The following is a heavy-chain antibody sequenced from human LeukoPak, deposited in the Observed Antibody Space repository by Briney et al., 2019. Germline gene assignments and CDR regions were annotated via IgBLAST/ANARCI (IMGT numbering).Heavy chain of an antibody. CDR3: ATGDSGSGGSYDY. CDR1: GFTFSSYA. Sequence: GGSLRLSCAASGFTFSSYAMSWVRQAPGKGLEWVSAISGSGGSTYYADSVKGRFTISRDNSKNTLYLQMNSLRAEDTAVYYCATGDSGSGGSYDYWGQGTLVTVSS. J-gene: IGHJ4*02. V-gene: IGHV3-23*01. CDR2: ISGSGGST. D-gene: IGHD2-15*01.